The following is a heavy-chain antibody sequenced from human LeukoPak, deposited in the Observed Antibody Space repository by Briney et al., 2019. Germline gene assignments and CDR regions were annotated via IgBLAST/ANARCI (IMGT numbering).Heavy chain of an antibody. CDR3: ARGSNYDFWTGYFDY. J-gene: IGHJ4*02. Sequence: PSETLSLTCTVSGGSISSYYWSWIRQPAGKGLEWIGRIYTSGSTNYNPSLKSRVTMSVDTSKSHFSLKLSSVTAADTAVYYCARGSNYDFWTGYFDYWGQGALVTVTS. CDR1: GGSISSYY. CDR2: IYTSGST. V-gene: IGHV4-4*07. D-gene: IGHD3-3*01.